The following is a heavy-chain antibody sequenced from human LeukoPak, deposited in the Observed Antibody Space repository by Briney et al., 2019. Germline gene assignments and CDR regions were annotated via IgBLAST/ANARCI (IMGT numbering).Heavy chain of an antibody. V-gene: IGHV1-69*04. J-gene: IGHJ4*02. D-gene: IGHD3-9*01. CDR3: ARDGRVLRYFDWLFLDY. CDR2: IIPILGIA. CDR1: GGTFSSYA. Sequence: ASVKVSCKASGGTFSSYAISWVRQAPGQGLEWMGRIIPILGIANYAQKFQGRVTITADKSTSTAYMELSSLRSEDTAVYYCARDGRVLRYFDWLFLDYWGQGTLVTVSS.